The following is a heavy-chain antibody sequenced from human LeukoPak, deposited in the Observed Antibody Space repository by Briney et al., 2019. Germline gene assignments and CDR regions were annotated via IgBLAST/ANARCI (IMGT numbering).Heavy chain of an antibody. Sequence: GGSLRLSCAASGFTFSNYWMYWVRQAPGEGLVWVSRINSDGSSTSYADSVKGRFTISGDNAKNTLYLQMNSLRAEDTAVYYCARGDSSGWYLGAYYFDYRGQGTLVTVSS. CDR2: INSDGSST. J-gene: IGHJ4*02. CDR1: GFTFSNYW. D-gene: IGHD6-19*01. V-gene: IGHV3-74*01. CDR3: ARGDSSGWYLGAYYFDY.